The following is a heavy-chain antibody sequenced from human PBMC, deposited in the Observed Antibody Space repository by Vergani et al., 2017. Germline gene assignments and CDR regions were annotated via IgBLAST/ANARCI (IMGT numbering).Heavy chain of an antibody. Sequence: QVQLQESGPGLVKPSQTLSLTCTVSGGSFNSGDYYWSWIRQPPGKGLEWIGYIYYSGSTYYNPSLKSRVTISVDTSKNQFSLKLSSVTAADTAVYYCARGTDSSGYYYYFDYWGQGTLVTVSS. CDR1: GGSFNSGDYY. D-gene: IGHD3-22*01. V-gene: IGHV4-30-4*08. CDR2: IYYSGST. CDR3: ARGTDSSGYYYYFDY. J-gene: IGHJ4*02.